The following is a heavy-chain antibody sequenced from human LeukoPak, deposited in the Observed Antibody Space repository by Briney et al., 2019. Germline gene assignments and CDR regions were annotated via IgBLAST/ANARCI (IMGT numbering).Heavy chain of an antibody. J-gene: IGHJ4*02. Sequence: SETLSLTCTVSGYSISSGYSWGWIRQPPGKGLEWIGSFYHSGSTYYNPSLKSRVTISIDTSKNQFSLKLSSVTAADTAVYYCGAESERWLVRSWGQGTLVTVSS. CDR2: FYHSGST. D-gene: IGHD6-19*01. V-gene: IGHV4-38-2*02. CDR3: GAESERWLVRS. CDR1: GYSISSGYS.